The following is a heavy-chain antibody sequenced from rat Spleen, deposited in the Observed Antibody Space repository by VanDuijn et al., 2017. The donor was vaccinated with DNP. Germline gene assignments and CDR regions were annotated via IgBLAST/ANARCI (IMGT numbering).Heavy chain of an antibody. Sequence: EVQLVESGGGLVQPGRSLKLSCAASGFTFSDYNMAWVRQAPKKGLEWVATISHDGSSTDYRDSVKGRFTISRDNAKNTLYLQMNSLRSEDMATYYCARWNSGHFDYWGQGVMVPVSS. CDR2: ISHDGSST. CDR1: GFTFSDYN. CDR3: ARWNSGHFDY. D-gene: IGHD4-3*01. V-gene: IGHV5-7*01. J-gene: IGHJ2*01.